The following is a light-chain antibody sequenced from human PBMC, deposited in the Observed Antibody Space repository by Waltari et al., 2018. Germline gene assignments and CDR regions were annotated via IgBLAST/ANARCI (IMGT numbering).Light chain of an antibody. CDR3: SSYAGSNDVA. CDR1: SSDAGGHNY. Sequence: QSALTQPPSASGSPGQSVTISCTGTSSDAGGHNYVSWYQQHPGKAPTLMIYQVSKRPSGVPDRFSGSKSGNTASLTVSGLQAEDEADYYCSSYAGSNDVAFGGGTKLSVL. CDR2: QVS. V-gene: IGLV2-8*01. J-gene: IGLJ2*01.